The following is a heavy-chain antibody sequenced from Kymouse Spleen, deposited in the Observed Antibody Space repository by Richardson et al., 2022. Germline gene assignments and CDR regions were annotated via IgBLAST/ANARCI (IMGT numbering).Heavy chain of an antibody. V-gene: IGHV3-30*18. D-gene: IGHD3-10*01. CDR1: GFTFSSYG. J-gene: IGHJ3*02. CDR2: ISYDGSNK. CDR3: ALLLWFGEADAFDI. Sequence: QVQLVESGGGVVQPGRSLRLSCAASGFTFSSYGMHWVRQAPGKGLEWVAVISYDGSNKYYADSVKGRFTISRDNSKNTLYLQMNSLRAEDTAVYYCALLLWFGEADAFDIWGQGTMVTVSS.